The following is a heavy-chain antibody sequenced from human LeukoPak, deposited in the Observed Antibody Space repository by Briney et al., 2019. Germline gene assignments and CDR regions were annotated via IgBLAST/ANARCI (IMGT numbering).Heavy chain of an antibody. Sequence: PGESLKISCTSSGYSFTSYWIAWVRQMPGKGLEWTGIIYPGDSNTRYSPSFQGQVTISADESISTAYLQWSSLKASDTAMYYCARQRSGGELDYFDYWGQGTLVTVSS. J-gene: IGHJ4*02. V-gene: IGHV5-51*01. D-gene: IGHD3-10*01. CDR1: GYSFTSYW. CDR3: ARQRSGGELDYFDY. CDR2: IYPGDSNT.